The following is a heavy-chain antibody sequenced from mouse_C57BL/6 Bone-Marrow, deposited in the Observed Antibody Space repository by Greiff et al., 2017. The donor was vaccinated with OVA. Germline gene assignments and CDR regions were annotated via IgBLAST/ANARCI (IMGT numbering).Heavy chain of an antibody. CDR1: GYSITSGYY. J-gene: IGHJ3*01. Sequence: EVPLQESGPGLVKPSQSLSLTCSVTGYSITSGYYWNWIRQFPGNKLEWMGYISYDGSNNYNPSLKNRISITRDTSKNQFFLKLNSVTTEDTATYYCAHLLWYAFAYWGQGTLVTVSA. CDR3: AHLLWYAFAY. CDR2: ISYDGSN. D-gene: IGHD2-1*01. V-gene: IGHV3-6*01.